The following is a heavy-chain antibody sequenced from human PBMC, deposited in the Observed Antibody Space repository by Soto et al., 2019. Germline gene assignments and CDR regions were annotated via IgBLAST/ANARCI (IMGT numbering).Heavy chain of an antibody. Sequence: SETLSLTCTVSGGSISSYYWSWIRQPPGKGLEWIGSIYSSGTTTYNPSLRSRVTMSIDTSKNRFYLNLRSVPAADTAVFYCARAITDGYSSGRLDCWGQGTLVTVSS. CDR3: ARAITDGYSSGRLDC. D-gene: IGHD3-10*01. CDR1: GGSISSYY. CDR2: IYSSGTT. J-gene: IGHJ4*02. V-gene: IGHV4-59*01.